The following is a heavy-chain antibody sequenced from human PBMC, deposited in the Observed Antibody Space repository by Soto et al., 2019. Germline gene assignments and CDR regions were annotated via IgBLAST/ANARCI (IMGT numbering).Heavy chain of an antibody. CDR2: ISYDGSNT. J-gene: IGHJ4*02. Sequence: QVQLVESGGGVVQPGRSLRLSCVASGFTFSSYGMHWVRQAPGKGLEWVAIISYDGSNTYYSDSVKGRFTISRDNSKNTLYLQMNSLRAEDTSVYYCAKEGGLSGSYYISSSYYFEDWGQGTLVTVSS. D-gene: IGHD1-26*01. CDR1: GFTFSSYG. V-gene: IGHV3-30*18. CDR3: AKEGGLSGSYYISSSYYFED.